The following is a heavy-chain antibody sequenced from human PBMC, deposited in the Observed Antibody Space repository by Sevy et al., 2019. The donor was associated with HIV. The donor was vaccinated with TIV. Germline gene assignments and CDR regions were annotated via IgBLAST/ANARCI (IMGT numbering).Heavy chain of an antibody. J-gene: IGHJ6*02. Sequence: GGSLRLSCAASGFTFSSYAMHWVRQAPGKGLEWVAVISYDGSNKYYADSVKGRFTISRDNSKNTLYLQMNSLRPEDTAVYYCARDPSTYSSGWYRYYYYGMDVWGQGTTVTVSS. V-gene: IGHV3-30-3*01. D-gene: IGHD6-19*01. CDR3: ARDPSTYSSGWYRYYYYGMDV. CDR1: GFTFSSYA. CDR2: ISYDGSNK.